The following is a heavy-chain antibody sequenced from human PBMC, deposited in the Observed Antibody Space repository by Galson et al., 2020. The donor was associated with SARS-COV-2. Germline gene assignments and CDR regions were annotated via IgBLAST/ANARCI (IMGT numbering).Heavy chain of an antibody. V-gene: IGHV3-23*01. D-gene: IGHD3-22*01. CDR2: TGCSGGGT. J-gene: IGHJ4*02. CDR1: GFILTNYA. CDR3: AKATFQASGGSGFNGLFDY. Sequence: TGGSLRLSCTASGFILTNYAMSWVRQTPGRGLEWVSATGCSGGGTFYADSVKGRFTISSDRSKNTVFLQMTSLRADDTAVYYCAKATFQASGGSGFNGLFDYWGQGTLVIASS.